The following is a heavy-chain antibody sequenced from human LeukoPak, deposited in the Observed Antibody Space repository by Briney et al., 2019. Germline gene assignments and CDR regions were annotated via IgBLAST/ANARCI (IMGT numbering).Heavy chain of an antibody. Sequence: SETLSLTCTVSGGSISSYYWSWIRQPPGKGLEWIGYIYYSGSTNYNPSLKSRVTMSVDTSKNQFSLKLSSVTAADTAVYYCARDRITIFGNWFDPWGQGTLVTVPS. D-gene: IGHD3-3*01. CDR2: IYYSGST. CDR3: ARDRITIFGNWFDP. J-gene: IGHJ5*02. CDR1: GGSISSYY. V-gene: IGHV4-59*12.